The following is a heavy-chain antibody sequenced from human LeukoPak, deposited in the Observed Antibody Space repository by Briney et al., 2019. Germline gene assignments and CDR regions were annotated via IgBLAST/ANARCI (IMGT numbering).Heavy chain of an antibody. V-gene: IGHV3-30*18. D-gene: IGHD3-10*01. CDR3: AKDRGDEIGSGSHPSTYYYGMDV. J-gene: IGHJ6*04. CDR2: ISYDGSNK. CDR1: GFTFSSYG. Sequence: VGSLRLSCAASGFTFSSYGMHWVRQAPGKGLDWVAVISYDGSNKYYADSVKGRFTISRDNSKNTLYLQMNSLRAEDTAVYYCAKDRGDEIGSGSHPSTYYYGMDVWGKGTPVTVSS.